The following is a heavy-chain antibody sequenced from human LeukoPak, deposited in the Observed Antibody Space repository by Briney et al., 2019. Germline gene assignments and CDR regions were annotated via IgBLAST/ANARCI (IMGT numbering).Heavy chain of an antibody. Sequence: GGSLRLSCAASDFSFSSYSMNWVRQAPGKGLEWVSSISSSGTSIYYADSVKGRFTISRDNAKNSLYLQMDGLRAEDTAVYHCARGAYTRSWYYWGQGTLVTVSS. J-gene: IGHJ4*02. CDR2: ISSSGTSI. D-gene: IGHD6-13*01. V-gene: IGHV3-21*01. CDR3: ARGAYTRSWYY. CDR1: DFSFSSYS.